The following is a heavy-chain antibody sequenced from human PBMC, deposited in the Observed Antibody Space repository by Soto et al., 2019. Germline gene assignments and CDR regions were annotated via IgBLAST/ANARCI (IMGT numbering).Heavy chain of an antibody. V-gene: IGHV3-64*04. CDR3: AREGYSLDY. J-gene: IGHJ4*02. D-gene: IGHD2-15*01. CDR2: IINNGGTT. CDR1: GFSFSSFA. Sequence: GGSLRLSCSASGFSFSSFAMHWVCQAPGKGLEYVSAIINNGGTTYYADSVNGRFTISRDNSKNTLYLQMNSLRAEDMAVYYCAREGYSLDYWGQGTLVTVSS.